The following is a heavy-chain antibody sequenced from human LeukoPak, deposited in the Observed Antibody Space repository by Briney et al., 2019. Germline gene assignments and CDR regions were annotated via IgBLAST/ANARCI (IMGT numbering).Heavy chain of an antibody. Sequence: GGSLRLSCAASGFTVSSNYMSWVRQAPGKGLEWVSVIYSGGSTYYADSVKGRFTISRDDSKNTLYLQMNSLRAEDTAVYYCARGAVYSSSWYPFLNDAFDIWGQGTMVTVSS. CDR3: ARGAVYSSSWYPFLNDAFDI. CDR2: IYSGGST. V-gene: IGHV3-53*01. J-gene: IGHJ3*02. D-gene: IGHD6-13*01. CDR1: GFTVSSNY.